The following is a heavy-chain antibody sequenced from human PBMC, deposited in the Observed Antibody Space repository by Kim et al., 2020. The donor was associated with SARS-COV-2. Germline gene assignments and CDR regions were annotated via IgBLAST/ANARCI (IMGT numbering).Heavy chain of an antibody. V-gene: IGHV3-48*02. Sequence: GGSLRLSCATSGFTSSAYDMNWVRQAPGKGLEWLSFITKSSATIYYADSVQGRFTISRDNAKNSLYPQMNSLRNEVMALYYCVRDRMGGAFDILGQGT. CDR2: ITKSSATI. CDR1: GFTSSAYD. D-gene: IGHD3-16*01. J-gene: IGHJ3*02. CDR3: VRDRMGGAFDI.